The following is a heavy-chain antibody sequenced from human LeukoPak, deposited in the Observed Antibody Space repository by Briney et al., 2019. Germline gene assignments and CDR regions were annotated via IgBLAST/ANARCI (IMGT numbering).Heavy chain of an antibody. J-gene: IGHJ6*02. CDR3: ARSWFGDVYYYGMDV. Sequence: SVKVSCKASGGTFSSYAISWVRQAPGQGLEWMGGIIPIFGTANYAQKFQGRVTITADESTSTAYMELSSLRSEDTAVYYCARSWFGDVYYYGMDVWGQGTTVAVSS. V-gene: IGHV1-69*01. CDR2: IIPIFGTA. D-gene: IGHD3-10*01. CDR1: GGTFSSYA.